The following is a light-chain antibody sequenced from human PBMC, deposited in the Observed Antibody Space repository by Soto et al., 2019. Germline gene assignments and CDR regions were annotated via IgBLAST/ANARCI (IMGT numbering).Light chain of an antibody. CDR1: SSNIGAGYD. Sequence: QSVLTQPPSVSGAPGQRVTISCTGSSSNIGAGYDVHWYQQLPGAAPKLLIYGSTNRPSGVPDRFSGSKPGTSASLAITGLQAEDEADYYCQSYDSSLYVVFGGGTKLTVL. J-gene: IGLJ2*01. V-gene: IGLV1-40*01. CDR3: QSYDSSLYVV. CDR2: GST.